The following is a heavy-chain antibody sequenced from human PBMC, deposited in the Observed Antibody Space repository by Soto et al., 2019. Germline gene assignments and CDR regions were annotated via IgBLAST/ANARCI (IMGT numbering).Heavy chain of an antibody. J-gene: IGHJ4*02. CDR2: IYYSGST. Sequence: QVQLQESGPGLVKPSETLSLTCTVSGGSIRSGGYYWSWIRQHPGKGLEWIGYIYYSGSTYYNPSLKSRVTISGDTSKNQFSLKLSSVTPADTAVYYCARSSQSTVPTFDYWGQGTLVTVSS. V-gene: IGHV4-31*03. D-gene: IGHD4-17*01. CDR3: ARSSQSTVPTFDY. CDR1: GGSIRSGGYY.